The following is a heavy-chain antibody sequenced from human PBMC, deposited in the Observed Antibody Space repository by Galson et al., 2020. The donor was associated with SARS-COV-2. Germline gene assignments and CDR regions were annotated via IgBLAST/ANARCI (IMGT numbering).Heavy chain of an antibody. D-gene: IGHD2-15*01. CDR1: GFTFSSYA. V-gene: IGHV3-30*04. Sequence: GEYLRPSCAAAGFTFSSYAMHWVRQAPGKGMEWVAVISSDGSNKYYADSVKGRFTISRDNSKNTLYLQMNSLRAEDTAVYYCARARGGNYYYGMDVWGQGTTVTVSS. J-gene: IGHJ6*02. CDR2: ISSDGSNK. CDR3: ARARGGNYYYGMDV.